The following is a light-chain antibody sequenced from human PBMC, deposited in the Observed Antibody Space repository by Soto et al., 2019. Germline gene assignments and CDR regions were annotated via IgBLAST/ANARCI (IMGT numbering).Light chain of an antibody. CDR2: SAS. CDR3: QQLNGYQLA. V-gene: IGKV1-9*01. Sequence: IQLTKPQSFLPPFVGDTVPIPCRASQAMSTYLAWYHQKPGKVPKLLIRSASTLQSGVPPRFSGGGSGTEFTLTISTLQPDDSGIYYCQQLNGYQLAFGGGTNVEIK. J-gene: IGKJ4*01. CDR1: QAMSTY.